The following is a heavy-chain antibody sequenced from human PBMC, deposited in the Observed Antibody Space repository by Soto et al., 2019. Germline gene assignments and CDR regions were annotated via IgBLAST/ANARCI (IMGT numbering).Heavy chain of an antibody. CDR1: GFTFSSYA. J-gene: IGHJ6*02. CDR2: ISGSGGST. CDR3: AKAVTTQQLVRVSYYYYYGMDV. Sequence: EVQLLESGGGLVQPGGSLRLSCAASGFTFSSYAMSWVRQAPGKGLEWVSAISGSGGSTYYADSVKGRFTISRDTSKNTLYLQMNSLRAEDTAVYYCAKAVTTQQLVRVSYYYYYGMDVWGQGTTVTVSS. V-gene: IGHV3-23*01. D-gene: IGHD6-13*01.